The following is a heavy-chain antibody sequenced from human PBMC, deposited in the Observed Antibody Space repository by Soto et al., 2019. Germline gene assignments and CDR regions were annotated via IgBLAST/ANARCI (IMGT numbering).Heavy chain of an antibody. V-gene: IGHV6-1*01. CDR2: TYYRSKWYN. J-gene: IGHJ4*02. Sequence: SQTLSLTCAISGDRVSSNSAAWTWIRQSPSRGLEWLGRTYYRSKWYNDYAVSVKSRITINPDTSKNQFSLQLNSVTPEDTAVYYCARDRGAYSSGWYPADYWGQGTLVTVSS. D-gene: IGHD6-19*01. CDR3: ARDRGAYSSGWYPADY. CDR1: GDRVSSNSAA.